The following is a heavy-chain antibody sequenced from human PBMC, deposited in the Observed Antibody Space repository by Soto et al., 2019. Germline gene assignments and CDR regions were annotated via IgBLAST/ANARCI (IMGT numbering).Heavy chain of an antibody. CDR3: ARGGGYCTPTSCAIDS. CDR1: RFSFSSYE. D-gene: IGHD2-8*01. Sequence: EVRLLESGGGLVQPGGSLRLSCVASRFSFSSYEMSWVRQAAGKGLEWVSRVSLTGDRTNYAGSVKGRFTVSRDNFKNTLYLEMDSLRPEDTAIYYCARGGGYCTPTSCAIDSWGRGTPVTVSS. CDR2: VSLTGDRT. J-gene: IGHJ4*02. V-gene: IGHV3-23*01.